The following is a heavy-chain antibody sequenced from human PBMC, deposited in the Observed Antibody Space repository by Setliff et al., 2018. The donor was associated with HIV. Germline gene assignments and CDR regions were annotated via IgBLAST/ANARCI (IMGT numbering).Heavy chain of an antibody. CDR2: VDPRSGGT. J-gene: IGHJ3*02. CDR1: GYSFSDYY. Sequence: ASVKVSCKASGYSFSDYYIHWVRQAPGQGFEWMGWVDPRSGGTNYAPKFQGRVTMTRDPSISTAFLDLNRLISDDTALYYCVRDPPRAHAFDIWGQGTMVTVSS. CDR3: VRDPPRAHAFDI. V-gene: IGHV1-2*02.